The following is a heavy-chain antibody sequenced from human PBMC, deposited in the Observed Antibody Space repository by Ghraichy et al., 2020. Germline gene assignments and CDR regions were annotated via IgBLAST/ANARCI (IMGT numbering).Heavy chain of an antibody. CDR1: GFIFSSYW. Sequence: GESLNISCAASGFIFSSYWMTWVRQAPGKGLEWVANINQDGSEEYYVDSVKGRFTISRDNAKNSLYLQVNSLRAEDTAVYYCARAPVASYWGQGTLVTVSS. J-gene: IGHJ4*02. CDR2: INQDGSEE. CDR3: ARAPVASY. V-gene: IGHV3-7*03.